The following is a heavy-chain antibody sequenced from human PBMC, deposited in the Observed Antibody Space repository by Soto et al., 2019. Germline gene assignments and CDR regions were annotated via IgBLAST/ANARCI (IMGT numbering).Heavy chain of an antibody. V-gene: IGHV3-21*01. Sequence: WGSLRLSCAASGFTFSSYSMNWVRQAPGKGLEWVSSISSSSSYIYYADSVKGRFTISRDNAKNSLYLQMNSLRAEDTAVYYCARAKGGVYYYYGMDVWGQGTTVTVSS. CDR2: ISSSSSYI. CDR3: ARAKGGVYYYYGMDV. CDR1: GFTFSSYS. J-gene: IGHJ6*02. D-gene: IGHD3-10*01.